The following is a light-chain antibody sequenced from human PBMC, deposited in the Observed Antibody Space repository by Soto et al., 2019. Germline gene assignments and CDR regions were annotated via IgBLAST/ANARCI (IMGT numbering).Light chain of an antibody. J-gene: IGKJ1*01. CDR3: LQHNTYPWT. CDR2: DAS. CDR1: QVITND. V-gene: IGKV1-17*01. Sequence: DIQMTQSPSSLSASIGDRVTITCRSSQVITNDLGWYQQKLGKAPKRLIYDASTLQSGVPSRFSGSGSGTEFTLTISSLQPEDFATYYCLQHNTYPWTFGQGTKGEIK.